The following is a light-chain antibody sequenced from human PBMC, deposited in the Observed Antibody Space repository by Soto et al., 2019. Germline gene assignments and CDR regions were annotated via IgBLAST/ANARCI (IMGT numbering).Light chain of an antibody. J-gene: IGLJ1*01. CDR2: EVS. CDR3: RSYAGSPYV. V-gene: IGLV2-8*01. CDR1: SSDVGGYNY. Sequence: QSALTQPPSASGSPGQSVTISCTGTSSDVGGYNYVSWYQQHPGKAPKLMIYEVSKRPSGVPDRFSGSKSGNTASLTVSGLPAEEEVDYFCRSYAGSPYVFGTGTKLTVL.